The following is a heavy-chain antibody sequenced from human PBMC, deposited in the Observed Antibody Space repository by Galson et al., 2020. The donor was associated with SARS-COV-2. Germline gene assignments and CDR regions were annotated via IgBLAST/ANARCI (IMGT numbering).Heavy chain of an antibody. D-gene: IGHD6-19*01. CDR1: VYTFPSYA. J-gene: IGHJ4*02. CDR3: ARVVRGWYPY. Sequence: SVPVSRQASVYTFPSYAIHWLRPATGQRLAWMGWMNPNCGNTGYAQKFQGRVTITRNTSISTAYMALSSLRSEDTAVYYCARVVRGWYPYWGQGTLVTVSS. CDR2: MNPNCGNT. V-gene: IGHV1-8*03.